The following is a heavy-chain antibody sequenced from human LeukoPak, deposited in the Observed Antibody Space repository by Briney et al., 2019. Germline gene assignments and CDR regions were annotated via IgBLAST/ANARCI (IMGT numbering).Heavy chain of an antibody. CDR2: ISAYNGNT. J-gene: IGHJ6*03. D-gene: IGHD3-16*01. CDR1: GYTFTSYG. V-gene: IGHV1-18*01. CDR3: ARVGIMITFRGVSDQDYYMDV. Sequence: ASVKVSCKASGYTFTSYGISWVRQAPGQGLEWMGWISAYNGNTNYAQKLQGRVTMTTDTSTSTAYMELRSLRSDDTAVYYCARVGIMITFRGVSDQDYYMDVWGKGTTVTVSS.